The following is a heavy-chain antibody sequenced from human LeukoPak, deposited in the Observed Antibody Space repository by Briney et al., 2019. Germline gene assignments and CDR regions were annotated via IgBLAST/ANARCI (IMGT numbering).Heavy chain of an antibody. D-gene: IGHD3-22*01. CDR3: ARITFYYGSSGYLGWFDP. Sequence: GGSLRLSCAASGFTFSITWMTWVRQAPGKGLEWVANIKQDGGEKNYVDSVKGRFTISRDNAKNSLSLQMNSLRAEDTAVYYCARITFYYGSSGYLGWFDPWGQGTLVTVSS. CDR2: IKQDGGEK. V-gene: IGHV3-7*01. CDR1: GFTFSITW. J-gene: IGHJ5*02.